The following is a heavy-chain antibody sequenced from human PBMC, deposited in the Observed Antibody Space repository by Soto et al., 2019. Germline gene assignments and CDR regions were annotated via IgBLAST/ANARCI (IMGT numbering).Heavy chain of an antibody. CDR2: IHYSGST. Sequence: QGQLQESGPGLVRPSETLSLTCTVSGASITSYYWSWIRQSSGKGLEWIGYIHYSGSTTYNPSLESRVTMSIDTSESQFSLRLRSVTAADTAVYYCASLDYYYYLDVWGKGTAVTVSS. CDR3: ASLDYYYYLDV. V-gene: IGHV4-59*12. J-gene: IGHJ6*03. CDR1: GASITSYY.